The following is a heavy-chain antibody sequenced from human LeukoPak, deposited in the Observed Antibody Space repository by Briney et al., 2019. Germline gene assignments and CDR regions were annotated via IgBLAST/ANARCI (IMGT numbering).Heavy chain of an antibody. V-gene: IGHV3-7*01. CDR2: IKQDGSEK. CDR3: ARDVSDENGSSSRIHLDS. Sequence: GGSLRLSCAASGFTFSNYWMTWVRQAPGKGLEWVANIKQDGSEKYYVATVKARFTISRDYAKNSMFLPMSSLRSQPRAVYYCARDVSDENGSSSRIHLDSWGQGTLVSVSS. CDR1: GFTFSNYW. D-gene: IGHD6-6*01. J-gene: IGHJ4*02.